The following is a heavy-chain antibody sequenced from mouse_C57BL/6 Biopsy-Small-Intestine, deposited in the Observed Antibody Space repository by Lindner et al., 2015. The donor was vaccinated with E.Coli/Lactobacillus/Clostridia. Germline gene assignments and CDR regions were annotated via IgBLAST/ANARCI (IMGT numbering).Heavy chain of an antibody. CDR3: VRDPGRGRNWFDP. CDR2: LNTANGNT. Sequence: SVKVSCKASGYTFTTYAMHWLRGPGQRPEWMGWLNTANGNTRYSRKLQGRLTFTRDTFATTAYMELSSLRPEDTAVYYCVRDPGRGRNWFDPWGQGTLVTVSS. D-gene: IGHD4-1*01. CDR1: GYTFTTYA. J-gene: IGHJ4*01. V-gene: IGHV1S45*01.